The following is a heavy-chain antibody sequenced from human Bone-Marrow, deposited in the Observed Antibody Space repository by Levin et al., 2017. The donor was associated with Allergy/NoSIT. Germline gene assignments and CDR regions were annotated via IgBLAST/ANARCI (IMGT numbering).Heavy chain of an antibody. J-gene: IGHJ6*02. CDR2: IWHDGSKT. V-gene: IGHV3-33*07. Sequence: PGGSLRLSCAASGFIFRSYAFYWVRQAPGKGLEWVAVIWHDGSKTYYRDSVKGRFTISRDNSKKTVFLQMNSLRAEDTAIYYCARDKGLPYKYIGMDVWGQGTTVSFSS. CDR3: ARDKGLPYKYIGMDV. D-gene: IGHD4-11*01. CDR1: GFIFRSYA.